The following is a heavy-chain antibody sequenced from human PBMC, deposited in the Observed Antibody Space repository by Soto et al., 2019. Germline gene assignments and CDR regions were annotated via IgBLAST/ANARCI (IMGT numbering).Heavy chain of an antibody. J-gene: IGHJ3*02. D-gene: IGHD3-22*01. CDR3: ARTYDGSGPNSGGYAFDI. CDR1: GGSISSYY. Sequence: QVQLQESGPGLVKPSETLSLTCSVSGGSISSYYWSWIRQPPGKGLEWIAYIYYSGTSYNPSLKSRVSLSLATSKNQFSLKLSSVTAADTAVYYCARTYDGSGPNSGGYAFDIWGQGTMVTVSS. CDR2: IYYSGT. V-gene: IGHV4-59*01.